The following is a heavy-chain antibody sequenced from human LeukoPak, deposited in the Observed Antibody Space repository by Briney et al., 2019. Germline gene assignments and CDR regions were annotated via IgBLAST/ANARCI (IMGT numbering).Heavy chain of an antibody. CDR1: GFTFSSYW. D-gene: IGHD4/OR15-4a*01. V-gene: IGHV3-74*01. Sequence: GGSLRLSCAASGFTFSSYWMHWVRQAPGKGLVWVSRITDGSSTSYADSVKGRFTISRDNAKNTLYLQMNSLRAEDTAVYYCARAFLVLWDEDAFDIWGQGTMVTVSS. CDR2: ITDGSST. J-gene: IGHJ3*02. CDR3: ARAFLVLWDEDAFDI.